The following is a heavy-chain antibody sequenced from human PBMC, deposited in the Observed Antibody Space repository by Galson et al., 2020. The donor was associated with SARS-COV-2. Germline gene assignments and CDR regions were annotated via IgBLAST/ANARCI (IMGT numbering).Heavy chain of an antibody. V-gene: IGHV5-51*01. CDR3: VRSCSSGSCYYVDY. D-gene: IGHD3-3*01. Sequence: GESLKISCKGSGYRFTNYWIGWVRQMPGKGLEWMGIIYPGDSDTRYSPSFQGQVTISVDKSISTAYLQWSSLRASDTAMYYCVRSCSSGSCYYVDYWGQGTLVTVSS. CDR1: GYRFTNYW. J-gene: IGHJ4*02. CDR2: IYPGDSDT.